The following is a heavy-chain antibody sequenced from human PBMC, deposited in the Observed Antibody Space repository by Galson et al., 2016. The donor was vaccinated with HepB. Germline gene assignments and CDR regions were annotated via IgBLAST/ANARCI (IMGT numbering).Heavy chain of an antibody. V-gene: IGHV3-33*01. D-gene: IGHD3-22*01. CDR1: GFTFSSYG. CDR3: ARDENRRNIYDRSGYYL. Sequence: SLRLSCAASGFTFSSYGMHWVRQAPGKGLEWVAVIWYDGSKKYYADSVKGRFTISRDNSKNTLYLQMNSLRAGDTAVYYCARDENRRNIYDRSGYYLWGQGTLVTVSS. CDR2: IWYDGSKK. J-gene: IGHJ5*02.